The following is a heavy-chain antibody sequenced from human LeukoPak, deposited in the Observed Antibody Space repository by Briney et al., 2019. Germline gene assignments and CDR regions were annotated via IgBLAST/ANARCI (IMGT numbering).Heavy chain of an antibody. CDR3: ARVSSSSRYGYYYYMDV. D-gene: IGHD6-13*01. CDR1: GFTFSRYQ. V-gene: IGHV3-48*03. Sequence: GGSLRLSCAASGFTFSRYQMSWVRQAPGKGLEWISYINHSGSTIYYADSVRGRFTISRDNAKNSLYLQMNSLRAEDTAVYYCARVSSSSRYGYYYYMDVWGKGTTVTVSS. CDR2: INHSGSTI. J-gene: IGHJ6*03.